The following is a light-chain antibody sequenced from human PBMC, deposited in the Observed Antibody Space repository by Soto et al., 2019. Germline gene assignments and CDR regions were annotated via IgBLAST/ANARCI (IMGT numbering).Light chain of an antibody. CDR2: GSN. CDR1: SSNIGAGYD. CDR3: QSYDNSLTGFYV. J-gene: IGLJ1*01. Sequence: QSVLTQPPSVSGAPGQRVIISCAGSSSNIGAGYDVHWYQHRPGTAPKLLIYGSNKRPSGVPDRFSGSKSGTSASLAITGLQTEDEADYYCQSYDNSLTGFYVFGTGTKVTVL. V-gene: IGLV1-40*01.